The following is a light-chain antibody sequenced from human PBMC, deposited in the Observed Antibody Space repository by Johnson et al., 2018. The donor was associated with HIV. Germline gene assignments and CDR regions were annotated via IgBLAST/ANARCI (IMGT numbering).Light chain of an antibody. Sequence: QSVLTQPPSVSAAPGQKVTISCSGSGSNIGNNYVSWYPQLPGSAPKLLIYENNKRPSGIPGRFSGSKSGTSATLGITGLQTGDEADYYCGTWDSSQSADGVGPWTKLSVL. CDR2: ENN. CDR1: GSNIGNNY. J-gene: IGLJ1*01. V-gene: IGLV1-51*02. CDR3: GTWDSSQSADG.